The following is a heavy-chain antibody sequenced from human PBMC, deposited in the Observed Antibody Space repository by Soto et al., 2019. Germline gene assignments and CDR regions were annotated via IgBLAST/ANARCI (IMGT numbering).Heavy chain of an antibody. CDR2: GGT. J-gene: IGHJ5*02. Sequence: GGTNYAQKFQGRVTMTRDTSISTAYMELSRLRSDDTAVYYCARGCITMVRGVIITWFDPWGQGTLVTVSS. D-gene: IGHD3-10*01. CDR3: ARGCITMVRGVIITWFDP. V-gene: IGHV1-2*02.